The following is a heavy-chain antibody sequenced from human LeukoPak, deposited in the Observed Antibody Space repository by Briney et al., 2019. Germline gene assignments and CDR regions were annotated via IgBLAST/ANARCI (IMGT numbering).Heavy chain of an antibody. CDR1: GGSITSSDYY. CDR3: ARVQGDYYGSGSYYKED. V-gene: IGHV4-61*02. D-gene: IGHD3-10*01. CDR2: IYTSGST. J-gene: IGHJ4*02. Sequence: PSETLSLTCTVSGGSITSSDYYWDWIRQPAGKGLEWIGRIYTSGSTNYNPSLKSRVTISVDTSKNQFSLKLSSVTAADTAVYYCARVQGDYYGSGSYYKEDWGQGTLVTVSS.